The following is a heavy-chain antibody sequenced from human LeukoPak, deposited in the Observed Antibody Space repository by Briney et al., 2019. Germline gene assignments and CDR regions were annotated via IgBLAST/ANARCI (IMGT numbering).Heavy chain of an antibody. Sequence: TGGSLRLSCAASGFTFSSYAMSWVRQAPGKGLEWVSAISGSGGSTYYADSVKGRFTISRDNSKNTLYLQMNSLRAEDTAVYYCARVRKQWLVAEYWGQGTLVTVSS. CDR2: ISGSGGST. CDR3: ARVRKQWLVAEY. D-gene: IGHD6-19*01. V-gene: IGHV3-23*01. CDR1: GFTFSSYA. J-gene: IGHJ4*02.